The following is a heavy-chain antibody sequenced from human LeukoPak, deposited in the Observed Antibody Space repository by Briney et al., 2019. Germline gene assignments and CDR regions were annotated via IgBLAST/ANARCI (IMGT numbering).Heavy chain of an antibody. CDR3: ANGAHPDSSHYYFDY. J-gene: IGHJ4*02. CDR1: GFTFSRYG. D-gene: IGHD2-2*01. CDR2: ITGRGVRT. V-gene: IGHV3-23*01. Sequence: PRLSCAASGFTFSRYGMTWVRQAPGKGLEWVSAITGRGVRTYNGDSVKGRFTISRDTSKNTVYLQMNSLRGDDTAVYYCANGAHPDSSHYYFDYWGQGALVTVSS.